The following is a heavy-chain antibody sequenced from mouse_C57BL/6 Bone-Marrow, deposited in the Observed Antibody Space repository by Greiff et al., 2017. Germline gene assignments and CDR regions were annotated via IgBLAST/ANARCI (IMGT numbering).Heavy chain of an antibody. CDR2: ISSGSSTI. J-gene: IGHJ1*03. D-gene: IGHD1-1*01. Sequence: DVQLQESGGGLVKPGGSLKLSCAASGFTFSDYGMHWVRQAPEKGLEWVAYISSGSSTIYYADTVKGRFTISRDNAKNTLFLQMTSLRSEDTAMYYCARVVARSYWYFDVWGTGTTVTVSS. CDR1: GFTFSDYG. CDR3: ARVVARSYWYFDV. V-gene: IGHV5-17*01.